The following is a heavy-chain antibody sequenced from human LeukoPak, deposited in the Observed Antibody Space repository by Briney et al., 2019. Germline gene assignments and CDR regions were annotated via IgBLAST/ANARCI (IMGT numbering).Heavy chain of an antibody. D-gene: IGHD3-22*01. V-gene: IGHV3-23*01. CDR2: ISGSGGSK. CDR3: AKDLRGITMIVVVIAFDY. J-gene: IGHJ4*02. Sequence: GGSLRLSCAASGFTFSSCAMSWVRQAPGKGLEWVSAISGSGGSKYYADSVKGRFTISRDNSKNTLYLQMNSLRAEDTAVYYCAKDLRGITMIVVVIAFDYWGQGTLVTVSS. CDR1: GFTFSSCA.